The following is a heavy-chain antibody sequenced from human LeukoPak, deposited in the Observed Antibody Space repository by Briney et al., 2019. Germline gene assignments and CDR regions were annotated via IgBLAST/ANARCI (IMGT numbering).Heavy chain of an antibody. V-gene: IGHV4-30-4*01. J-gene: IGHJ5*02. Sequence: PSQTPSLTCTVPGGSISSGDYYWSWIRQPPGKGLEWIGYIYYSGSTYYNPSLKSRVTISVDTSKNQFSLKLSSVTAADTAVYYCARGVAINWFDPWGQGTLVTVSS. CDR1: GGSISSGDYY. CDR3: ARGVAINWFDP. CDR2: IYYSGST.